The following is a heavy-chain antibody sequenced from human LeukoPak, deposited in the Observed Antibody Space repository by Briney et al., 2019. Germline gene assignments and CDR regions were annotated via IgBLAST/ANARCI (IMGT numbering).Heavy chain of an antibody. V-gene: IGHV4-59*08. CDR1: GGSISSYY. J-gene: IGHJ4*02. CDR2: IYYSGGT. CDR3: ARAGYYDSSGYYVRLFDY. Sequence: SETLSLTCTVSGGSISSYYWSWIRQPPGKGLEWIGYIYYSGGTNYNPSLKSRVTISVDTSKNQFSQKLSSVTAADTAVYYCARAGYYDSSGYYVRLFDYWGQGTLVTVSS. D-gene: IGHD3-22*01.